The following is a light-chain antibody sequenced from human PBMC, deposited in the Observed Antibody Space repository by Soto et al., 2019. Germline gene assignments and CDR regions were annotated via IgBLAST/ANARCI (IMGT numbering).Light chain of an antibody. CDR3: AAWDDNLNADV. CDR1: TSNMGRNY. Sequence: QSVLTQKPSASGTPGQSVTISCSGSTSNMGRNYVYWYQQLPGTAPKLLIYIGDQRASGVSDRFSASKSGTSASLAISGLRSDDEADYYCAAWDDNLNADVFGSGTKLTVL. J-gene: IGLJ1*01. V-gene: IGLV1-47*02. CDR2: IGD.